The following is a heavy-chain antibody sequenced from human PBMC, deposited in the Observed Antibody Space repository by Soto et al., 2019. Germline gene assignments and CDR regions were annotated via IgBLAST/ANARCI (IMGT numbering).Heavy chain of an antibody. Sequence: GGSLRLSGAASGFTFSSYAMHWVRQAPGKGLEWVAVISYDGSNKYYADSVKGRFTISRDNSKNTLYLQMNSLRAEDTAVYYCARGYSSTFDAFDIWGQGTMVTVSS. D-gene: IGHD6-13*01. V-gene: IGHV3-30-3*01. J-gene: IGHJ3*02. CDR3: ARGYSSTFDAFDI. CDR1: GFTFSSYA. CDR2: ISYDGSNK.